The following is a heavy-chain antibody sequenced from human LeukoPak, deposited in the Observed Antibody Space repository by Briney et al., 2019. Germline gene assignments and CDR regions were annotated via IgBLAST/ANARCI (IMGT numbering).Heavy chain of an antibody. D-gene: IGHD5-12*01. CDR2: IRNKTYGGTT. Sequence: PGGSLRLSCAASGFTFSSYSMNWVRQAPGKGLEWVGFIRNKTYGGTTDYAASVKGRFTISRDDSKNTLYLQMNSLKTEDTAVYYCTTETGKWLRFLARESRYYYYYYMDVRGKGTTVTISS. CDR1: GFTFSSYS. CDR3: TTETGKWLRFLARESRYYYYYYMDV. J-gene: IGHJ6*03. V-gene: IGHV3-15*01.